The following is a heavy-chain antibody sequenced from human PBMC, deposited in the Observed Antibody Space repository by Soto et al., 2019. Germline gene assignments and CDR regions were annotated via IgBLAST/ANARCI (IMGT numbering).Heavy chain of an antibody. CDR1: GGSFSGYY. J-gene: IGHJ6*02. D-gene: IGHD5-18*01. V-gene: IGHV4-34*01. CDR2: INHSGST. CDR3: ARGPGGYGYYYYYYGMDV. Sequence: TSETLSLTCAVYGGSFSGYYWSWIRQPPGKGLEWIGEINHSGSTNYNPSLKSRVTISVDTSKNQFSLKLSSVTAADTAVYYCARGPGGYGYYYYYYGMDVWGQGTTVTVSS.